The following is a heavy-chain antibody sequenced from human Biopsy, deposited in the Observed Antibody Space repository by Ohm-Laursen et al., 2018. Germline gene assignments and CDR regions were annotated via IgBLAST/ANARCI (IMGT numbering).Heavy chain of an antibody. Sequence: GASVKVSCKVSGYTFTTYYIHWVRQAPGQGLEWMGIINPGGNSTACTQNFQGRVTMTWDTSTTTVYMELSSLRSEDTAVYYCALASFDYWGQGTLVTVPS. CDR1: GYTFTTYY. J-gene: IGHJ4*02. CDR3: ALASFDY. V-gene: IGHV1-46*01. CDR2: INPGGNST.